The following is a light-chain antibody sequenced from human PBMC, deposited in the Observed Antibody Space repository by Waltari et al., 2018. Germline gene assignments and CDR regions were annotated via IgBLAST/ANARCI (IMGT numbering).Light chain of an antibody. CDR3: AAWDDSLNGYV. Sequence: QSVLTQPPSASGTPGQRVTSSCSGSSSNIGSNTVNWYHQLPGTAPKLLIYSNNQRPSGVPDRFSGSKSGTSASLAISGLQSEDEADYYCAAWDDSLNGYVFGTGTKVTVL. J-gene: IGLJ1*01. CDR2: SNN. CDR1: SSNIGSNT. V-gene: IGLV1-44*01.